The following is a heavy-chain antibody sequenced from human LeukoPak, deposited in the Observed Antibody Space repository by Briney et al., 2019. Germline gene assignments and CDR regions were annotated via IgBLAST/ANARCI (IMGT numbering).Heavy chain of an antibody. J-gene: IGHJ4*02. CDR1: GFTFSSYA. Sequence: GRSLRLSCAASGFTFSSYAMHWVRQAPGKGLEWVAVISYDGSNKYYADSVKGRFTISRDNSKNTLYLQMNSLRAEDTAVYYCAGVGGKYGSSWPPDYWGQGTLVTVSS. CDR3: AGVGGKYGSSWPPDY. D-gene: IGHD6-13*01. CDR2: ISYDGSNK. V-gene: IGHV3-30-3*01.